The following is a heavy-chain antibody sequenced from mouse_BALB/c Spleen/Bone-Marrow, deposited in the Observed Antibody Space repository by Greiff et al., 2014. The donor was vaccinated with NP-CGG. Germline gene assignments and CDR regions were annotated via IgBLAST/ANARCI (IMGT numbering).Heavy chain of an antibody. CDR3: ARNHRGYYFDY. CDR2: IWTGGST. D-gene: IGHD3-1*01. V-gene: IGHV2-2*02. Sequence: QVQLQQSGPGLVQPSQSLSITCTVSGFSLTTYGVHWVRQSPGKGLEWLGVIWTGGSTDYNAAFISRLSISKDNSKSQAFFEMNSLQANDTAIYYCARNHRGYYFDYWGQGTTLTVSS. CDR1: GFSLTTYG. J-gene: IGHJ2*01.